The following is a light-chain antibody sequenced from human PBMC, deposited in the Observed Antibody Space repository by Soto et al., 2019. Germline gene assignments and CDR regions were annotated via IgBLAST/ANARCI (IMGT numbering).Light chain of an antibody. CDR3: SSYTNINTRACV. V-gene: IGLV2-14*01. Sequence: QSALTQPASVSGSPGQSITISCTGTSGDIGSYNRVSWYQQHPGKAPKLIIYEVTDRPSGVSNRFSGSKSGNTASLTISGLQAEDEAGYYCSSYTNINTRACVFGTGTKLTGL. J-gene: IGLJ1*01. CDR2: EVT. CDR1: SGDIGSYNR.